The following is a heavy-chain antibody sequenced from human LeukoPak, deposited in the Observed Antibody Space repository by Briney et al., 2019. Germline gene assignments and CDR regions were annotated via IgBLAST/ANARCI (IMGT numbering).Heavy chain of an antibody. CDR3: AKESITMIVVGAFDI. Sequence: GGSLRLSCAASGFTFSSYSMNWVRQAPGKGLEWVSYISSSSSTIYYADSVKGRFTISRDNAKNSLYLQMNSLRAEDTAVYYCAKESITMIVVGAFDIWGQGTMVTVSS. CDR1: GFTFSSYS. J-gene: IGHJ3*02. V-gene: IGHV3-48*01. CDR2: ISSSSSTI. D-gene: IGHD3-22*01.